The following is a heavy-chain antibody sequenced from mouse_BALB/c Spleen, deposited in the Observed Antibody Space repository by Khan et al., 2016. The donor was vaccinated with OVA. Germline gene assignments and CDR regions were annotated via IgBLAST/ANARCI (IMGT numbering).Heavy chain of an antibody. CDR2: ISSGSSTI. CDR3: ARWGGSSLLFDY. CDR1: GFTFSSFG. Sequence: EVKLVESGGGLVQPGGSRKLSCAASGFTFSSFGMHWVRQAPEKGLEWVAYISSGSSTIYYADTVKGRFTISRDNPKNTLFLPMTSLRSEDAAMYYCARWGGSSLLFDYWGQGTTLTVSS. V-gene: IGHV5-17*02. J-gene: IGHJ2*01. D-gene: IGHD1-1*01.